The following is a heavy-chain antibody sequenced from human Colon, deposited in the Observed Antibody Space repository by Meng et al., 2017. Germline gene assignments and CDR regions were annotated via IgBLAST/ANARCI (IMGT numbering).Heavy chain of an antibody. CDR2: IGHAGYT. V-gene: IGHV4-39*01. CDR1: DDAIFTSGYY. Sequence: QPQLQESGPGLVKPSETLPLTCTVSDDAIFTSGYYWGWIRQSPGKGLEWIGSIGHAGYTYYTPSLKSRVVVSLDTSKSQFSLILTSVTAADTAVYYCVRSSAWVRTGFDPWGQGTLVTVSS. J-gene: IGHJ5*02. D-gene: IGHD6-19*01. CDR3: VRSSAWVRTGFDP.